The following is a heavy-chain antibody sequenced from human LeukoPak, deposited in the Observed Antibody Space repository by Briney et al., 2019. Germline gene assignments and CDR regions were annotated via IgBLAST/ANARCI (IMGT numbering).Heavy chain of an antibody. D-gene: IGHD3-9*01. CDR3: TTDRVYYDILTGYYSAFDI. CDR1: GFTFSNAW. V-gene: IGHV3-15*01. Sequence: GGSLRLSCAASGFTFSNAWMSWVRQAPGKGLEWVGSIKSKTDGGTTDYSAPVEGRFTISRDDSKNTLYLQMNSLKTEDTAVYYCTTDRVYYDILTGYYSAFDIWGQGTMVTVSS. CDR2: IKSKTDGGTT. J-gene: IGHJ3*02.